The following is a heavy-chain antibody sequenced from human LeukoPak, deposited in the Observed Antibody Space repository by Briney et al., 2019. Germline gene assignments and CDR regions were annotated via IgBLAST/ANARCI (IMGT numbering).Heavy chain of an antibody. CDR2: ISGSGGST. D-gene: IGHD2-21*02. Sequence: PGGSLRLSCAASGFTFSSYSMNWVRQAPGKGLEWVSAISGSGGSTYYADSVKGRFTISRDNSKNTLYLQMNSLRAEDTAVYYCAKVRDGDYGYYFDYWGQGTLVTVSS. CDR1: GFTFSSYS. J-gene: IGHJ4*02. V-gene: IGHV3-23*01. CDR3: AKVRDGDYGYYFDY.